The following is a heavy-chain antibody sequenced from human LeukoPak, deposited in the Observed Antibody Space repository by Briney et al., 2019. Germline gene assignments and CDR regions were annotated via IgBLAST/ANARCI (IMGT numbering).Heavy chain of an antibody. CDR1: GFSLSTSGVG. J-gene: IGHJ4*02. CDR2: IYWDDDK. V-gene: IGHV2-5*02. D-gene: IGHD3-3*01. CDR3: AHSDRIFLRRGFDY. Sequence: SGPTLVHPTQPLTLTCTFSGFSLSTSGVGVGWIRQPPGKALEWLALIYWDDDKRYSPSLKSRLTITKDTSKNQVVLTMTNMDPVDTATYYCAHSDRIFLRRGFDYWGQGTLVTVSS.